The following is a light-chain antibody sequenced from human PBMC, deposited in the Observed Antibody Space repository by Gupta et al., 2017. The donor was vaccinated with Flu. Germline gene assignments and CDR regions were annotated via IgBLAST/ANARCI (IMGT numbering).Light chain of an antibody. CDR1: QRLLDRNGDYQ. CDR2: LGS. CDR3: MQARQPPHT. V-gene: IGKV2-28*01. Sequence: EIVMTPSRLSLIVTPGESAFIFCRSSQRLLDRNGDYQLDWYLQKPGQSPQILLYLGSNRASGGPDRFSGSGSGTDFTLKISRVEAEDVVSYYCMQARQPPHTFGGGTKVEIK. J-gene: IGKJ4*01.